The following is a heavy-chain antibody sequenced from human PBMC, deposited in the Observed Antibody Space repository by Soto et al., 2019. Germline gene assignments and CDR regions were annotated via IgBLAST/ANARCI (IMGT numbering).Heavy chain of an antibody. CDR1: GYTFTSYG. J-gene: IGHJ4*02. CDR3: ASGFMGEGDGTTLDC. D-gene: IGHD1-7*01. CDR2: ISAYNGNT. V-gene: IGHV1-18*01. Sequence: QVQLVQSGAEVKKPGASVKVSCKASGYTFTSYGISWVRQAPGQGLEWMGWISAYNGNTNYAQKLQGRVTMTKDTSTSTDYMARRSLRYAATAVYYCASGFMGEGDGTTLDCWGQGTLVTVSS.